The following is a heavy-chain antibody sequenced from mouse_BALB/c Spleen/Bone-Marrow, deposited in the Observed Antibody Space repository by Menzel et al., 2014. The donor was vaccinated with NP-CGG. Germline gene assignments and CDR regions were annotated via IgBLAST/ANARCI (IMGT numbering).Heavy chain of an antibody. CDR3: AEITTAAYYVMDY. CDR1: GFNIEDTY. V-gene: IGHV14-3*02. CDR2: IDPANGNT. D-gene: IGHD1-2*01. J-gene: IGHJ4*01. Sequence: EVKLMESGAELVKPGASVKLSCTASGFNIEDTYMHWVKQRPEQGLEWIGRIDPANGNTKYDPKFQGKATITADTSSNTAFLQLSSLTSEDTAVYYCAEITTAAYYVMDYWGQGTSVTVSS.